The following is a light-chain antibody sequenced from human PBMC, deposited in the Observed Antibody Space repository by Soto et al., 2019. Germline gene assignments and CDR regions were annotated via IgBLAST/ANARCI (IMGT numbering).Light chain of an antibody. CDR1: GSNIGRNY. Sequence: QSVLTQPASVSATPGEKVTISCSGRGSNIGRNYVSWYRQLPGTAPQLLIYDDNKRHSGVPDRLSGSRYGTSASLAIAGLQPGDEADYYCGTWDESLGAGVFGGGTKLTVL. V-gene: IGLV1-51*01. CDR2: DDN. J-gene: IGLJ2*01. CDR3: GTWDESLGAGV.